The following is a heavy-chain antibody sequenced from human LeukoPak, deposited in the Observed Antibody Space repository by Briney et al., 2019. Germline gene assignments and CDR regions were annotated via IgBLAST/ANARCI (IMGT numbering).Heavy chain of an antibody. D-gene: IGHD2/OR15-2a*01. J-gene: IGHJ4*02. Sequence: SETLSLTCAVYGGSFSGYYWSWIRQPPGKGLEWIGEINHSGSTNYNPSLKSRVTISVDTSKNQFSLELSSVTAADTAVYYCARGRLYYFDYWGQGTLVTVSS. CDR1: GGSFSGYY. CDR2: INHSGST. CDR3: ARGRLYYFDY. V-gene: IGHV4-34*01.